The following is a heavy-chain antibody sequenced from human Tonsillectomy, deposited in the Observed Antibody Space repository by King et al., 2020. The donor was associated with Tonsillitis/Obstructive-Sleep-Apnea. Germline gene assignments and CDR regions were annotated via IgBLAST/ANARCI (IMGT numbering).Heavy chain of an antibody. CDR1: GFTVSTNY. V-gene: IGHV3-66*01. CDR2: IYSAGST. CDR3: APLASRFPIYTYYMDV. J-gene: IGHJ6*03. D-gene: IGHD2-2*02. Sequence: VQLVESGGGLVQPGGSLRLSCAASGFTVSTNYMSWVRQAPGKGLEWVSFIYSAGSTYYADSVKGRFTISRDNSKNTLYLQMNSLRAEDTAVYYCAPLASRFPIYTYYMDVWAKGTP.